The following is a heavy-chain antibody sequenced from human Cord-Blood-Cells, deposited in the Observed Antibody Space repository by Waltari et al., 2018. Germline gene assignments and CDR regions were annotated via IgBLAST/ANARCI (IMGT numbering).Heavy chain of an antibody. CDR3: ARDQDERANWIDY. D-gene: IGHD1-20*01. Sequence: EVQLVESGGGLVKPGGSLRLSCAASGFTFRSYSMNWVRQAPGKGLEWVSSISSSSYIYYADSVKGRFTISRDNAKNSLYLQMNSLRAEDTAVYYCARDQDERANWIDYWGQGTLVTVSS. V-gene: IGHV3-21*01. CDR1: GFTFRSYS. CDR2: ISSSSYI. J-gene: IGHJ4*02.